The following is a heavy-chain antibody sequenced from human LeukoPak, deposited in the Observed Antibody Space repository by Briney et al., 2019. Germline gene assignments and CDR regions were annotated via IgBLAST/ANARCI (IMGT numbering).Heavy chain of an antibody. D-gene: IGHD2-15*01. J-gene: IGHJ5*02. CDR2: ISSSSSYI. V-gene: IGHV3-21*01. Sequence: GGSLRLSCAASGFTFSSYCMTWVRQAPGRGLEWVSSISSSSSYIYYADSVKGRFTISRDNTSNSVYLHLNSLRAEDTAVYYCARDHCRGGSCSLWFDPWGQGTLVTVSS. CDR1: GFTFSSYC. CDR3: ARDHCRGGSCSLWFDP.